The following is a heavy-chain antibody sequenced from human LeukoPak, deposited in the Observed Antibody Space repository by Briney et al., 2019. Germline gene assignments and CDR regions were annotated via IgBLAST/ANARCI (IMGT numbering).Heavy chain of an antibody. Sequence: ASVKVPCKASGYTFTSYYIHWVRQAPGQGLEWMGVINPSGGSTSYAQKFQGRVTMTRDMSTSTVYMELSSLRSEDTAVYYCARAAGPYIVGATDGGGYYYYYMDVWGKGTTVTVSS. J-gene: IGHJ6*03. CDR1: GYTFTSYY. CDR2: INPSGGST. D-gene: IGHD1-26*01. CDR3: ARAAGPYIVGATDGGGYYYYYMDV. V-gene: IGHV1-46*01.